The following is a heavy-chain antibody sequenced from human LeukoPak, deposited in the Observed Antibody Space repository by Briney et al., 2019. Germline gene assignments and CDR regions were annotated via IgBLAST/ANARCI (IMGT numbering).Heavy chain of an antibody. CDR2: IIPVFGTP. Sequence: SVKVSCKVSGGTFSNYVISWVRQAPGQGLEWMGGIIPVFGTPNYAQKFRDRVTITTDESTSTAHMEMSRLRSEDTAVYYCARSHSPAYYAPFDYWGQGTLVTVSS. J-gene: IGHJ4*02. CDR1: GGTFSNYV. D-gene: IGHD3-22*01. V-gene: IGHV1-69*05. CDR3: ARSHSPAYYAPFDY.